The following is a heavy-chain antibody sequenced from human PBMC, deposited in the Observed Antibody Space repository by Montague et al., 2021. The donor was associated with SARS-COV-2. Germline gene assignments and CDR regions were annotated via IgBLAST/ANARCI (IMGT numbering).Heavy chain of an antibody. CDR1: GRPLNIGGYY. CDR2: VYHTGRT. V-gene: IGHV4-31*03. CDR3: ARDGHSNYNYIDP. Sequence: TLSLTCTVSGRPLNIGGYYWTWIRQHPGKGLDWIGYVYHTGRTYYNPSLKSRVTMSIDMSKKQFSLNLTSVTAADTALYYCARDGHSNYNYIDPWGPGTLVTVSS. J-gene: IGHJ5*02. D-gene: IGHD4-11*01.